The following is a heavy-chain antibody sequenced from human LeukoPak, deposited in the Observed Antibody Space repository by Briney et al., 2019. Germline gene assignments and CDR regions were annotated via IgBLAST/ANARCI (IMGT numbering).Heavy chain of an antibody. CDR3: ARHQGSGSSYYYYYMDV. J-gene: IGHJ6*03. CDR1: GYSISSGYY. CDR2: IYYSGST. V-gene: IGHV4-38-2*02. Sequence: SETLSLTCTVSGYSISSGYYWGWIRQPPGKGLEWIGSIYYSGSTYYNPSLKSRVTISVDTSKNQFSLKLSSVTAADTAVYYCARHQGSGSSYYYYYMDVWGKGTTVTISS. D-gene: IGHD3-10*01.